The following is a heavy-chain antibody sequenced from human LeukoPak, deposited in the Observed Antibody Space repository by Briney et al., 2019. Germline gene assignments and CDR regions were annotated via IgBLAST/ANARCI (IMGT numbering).Heavy chain of an antibody. CDR1: GGSISSSSYY. V-gene: IGHV4-39*07. D-gene: IGHD3-10*01. CDR2: IYYSGST. Sequence: PSETLSLTCTVSGGSISSSSYYWGWIRQPPGKGLEWIGSIYYSGSTYYNPSLKSRVTISVDTSKNQFSLKLSSVTAADTAVYYCAREGLNMVRGIIPKEAWGWFDPWGQGTLVTVSS. CDR3: AREGLNMVRGIIPKEAWGWFDP. J-gene: IGHJ5*02.